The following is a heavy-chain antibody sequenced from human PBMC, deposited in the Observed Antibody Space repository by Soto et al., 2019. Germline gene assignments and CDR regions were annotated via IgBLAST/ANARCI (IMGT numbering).Heavy chain of an antibody. Sequence: GGSLRLSCAASGFTVSSNYMSWVRQAPGKGLEWVSVIYSGGSTYYADSVKGRFTISRDNSKNTLYLQMNSLRAEDTAVYYCARGGDIVVVPAVDDYFDYWGQGTLVTVSS. J-gene: IGHJ4*02. CDR3: ARGGDIVVVPAVDDYFDY. D-gene: IGHD2-2*01. CDR2: IYSGGST. CDR1: GFTVSSNY. V-gene: IGHV3-66*01.